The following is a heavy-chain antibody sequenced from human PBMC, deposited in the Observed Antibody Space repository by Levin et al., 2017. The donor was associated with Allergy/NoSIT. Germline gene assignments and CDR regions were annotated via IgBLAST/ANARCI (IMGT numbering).Heavy chain of an antibody. V-gene: IGHV3-21*01. D-gene: IGHD6-25*01. Sequence: GGSLRLSCAASGFTFSSYSMNWVRQAPGKGLEWVSSISSSSSYIYYADSVKGRFTISRDNAKNSLYLQMNSLRAEDTAVYYCARDSGEGYYFDYWGQGTLVTVSS. CDR2: ISSSSSYI. CDR3: ARDSGEGYYFDY. J-gene: IGHJ4*02. CDR1: GFTFSSYS.